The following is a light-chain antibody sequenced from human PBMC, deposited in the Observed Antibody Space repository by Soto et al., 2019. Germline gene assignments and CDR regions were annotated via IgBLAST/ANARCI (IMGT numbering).Light chain of an antibody. CDR2: EVS. J-gene: IGLJ1*01. CDR1: SSDVGSYNL. CDR3: CSYAGSSTYV. V-gene: IGLV2-23*02. Sequence: QSVLTQPASVSGSPGQSITISCTGTSSDVGSYNLVSWYQQHPGKAPKVMIYEVSKRPSGVPNRFSGSKSGNTASLTISGLQAEVEADYYCCSYAGSSTYVFGTGTKLTVL.